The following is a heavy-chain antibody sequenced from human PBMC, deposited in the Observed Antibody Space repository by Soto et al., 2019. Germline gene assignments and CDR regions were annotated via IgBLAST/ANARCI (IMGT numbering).Heavy chain of an antibody. CDR2: ISAYNGNT. V-gene: IGHV1-18*01. CDR1: TFTSYG. CDR3: ARGGGYCSSTSCSTPWFDP. D-gene: IGHD2-2*03. J-gene: IGHJ5*02. Sequence: TFTSYGISWVRQAPGQGLEWMGWISAYNGNTNYAQKLQGRVTMTTDTSTSTAYMELRSLRSDDTAVYYCARGGGYCSSTSCSTPWFDPWGQGTLVTVSS.